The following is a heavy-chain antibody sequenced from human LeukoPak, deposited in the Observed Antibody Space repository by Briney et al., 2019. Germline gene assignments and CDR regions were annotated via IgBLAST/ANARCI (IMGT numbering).Heavy chain of an antibody. CDR3: ARHNDYYVVGGMDV. D-gene: IGHD3-10*02. Sequence: PSETLSLTCTVSGGSISSYYWSWIRQSPGKGLEWIGYIYYSGSTNYNPSLKSRVTISVDTSKNQFSLKLSSVTAADTAVYYCARHNDYYVVGGMDVWGQGTTVTVSS. V-gene: IGHV4-59*08. J-gene: IGHJ6*02. CDR2: IYYSGST. CDR1: GGSISSYY.